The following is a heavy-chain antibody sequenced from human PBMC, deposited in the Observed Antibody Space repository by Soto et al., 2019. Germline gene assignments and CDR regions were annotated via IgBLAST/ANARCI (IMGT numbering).Heavy chain of an antibody. CDR3: SSAQGIGWDLLGDRFDD. J-gene: IGHJ4*02. Sequence: QVQLVQSGAEVTRPGASVKVSCKASGYIFTIYYMHWFRQAPGQGLEWMGIINTSAGSANYAQKFQGRVTMPSDTSTSTVYMELSSLRSEDTAMYFCSSAQGIGWDLLGDRFDDWGQGTLVTVSS. V-gene: IGHV1-46*01. CDR1: GYIFTIYY. D-gene: IGHD1-26*01. CDR2: INTSAGSA.